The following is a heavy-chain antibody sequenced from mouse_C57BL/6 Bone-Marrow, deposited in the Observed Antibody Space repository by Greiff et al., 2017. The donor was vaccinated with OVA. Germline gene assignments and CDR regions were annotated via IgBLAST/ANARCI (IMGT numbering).Heavy chain of an antibody. Sequence: EVKVIESGGGLVKPGGSLKLSCAASGFTFSSYAMSWVRQTPEKRLEWVATISDGGSYTYYPDNVKGRFTISRDNAKNNLYLQMSHLKSEDTAMYYCVRWGVVGAMDYWGQGTSVTVSS. V-gene: IGHV5-4*03. CDR3: VRWGVVGAMDY. D-gene: IGHD1-1*01. J-gene: IGHJ4*01. CDR2: ISDGGSYT. CDR1: GFTFSSYA.